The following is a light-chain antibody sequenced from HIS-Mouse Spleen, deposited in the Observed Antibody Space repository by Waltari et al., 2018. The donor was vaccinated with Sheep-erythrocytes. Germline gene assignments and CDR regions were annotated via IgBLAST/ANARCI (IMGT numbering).Light chain of an antibody. Sequence: SYVLTQPPSVSVAPGQTARITCGGNNIGSKSVHWYQQKPGQAPVLVVYDDSDRPSGIPGRFSGSNSGNTATLTISRVEAADEADYYCQVWDSSSDPVVFGGGTKLTVL. CDR1: NIGSKS. CDR3: QVWDSSSDPVV. V-gene: IGLV3-21*02. CDR2: DDS. J-gene: IGLJ2*01.